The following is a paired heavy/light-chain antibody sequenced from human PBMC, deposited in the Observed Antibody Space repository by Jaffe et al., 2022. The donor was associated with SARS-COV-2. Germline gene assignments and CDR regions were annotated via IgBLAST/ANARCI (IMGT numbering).Light chain of an antibody. V-gene: IGKV4-1*01. J-gene: IGKJ4*01. Sequence: DIVMTQSPDSLAVSLGERATINCKSSQSVFYSSNNKNYLAWYQQKPGQAPKLLIYWASTRESGVPDRFSGSGSGTDFTLTISSLQAEDVAVYYCQQYYSSPLTFGGGTKVEIK. CDR3: QQYYSSPLT. CDR2: WAS. CDR1: QSVFYSSNNKNY.
Heavy chain of an antibody. V-gene: IGHV3-30*04. CDR1: GFTFSTYS. J-gene: IGHJ6*03. CDR3: ARTGLVVTADYHYVDV. Sequence: QVQLVESGGGVVQPGRSLRLSCAASGFTFSTYSIHWVRQAPGKGLEWVAIMSYDGSNKYYADSVKGRFTISRDSSKNTVHLQMNSLRAEDTAVYYCARTGLVVTADYHYVDVWGKGTTVTVSS. D-gene: IGHD2-21*02. CDR2: MSYDGSNK.